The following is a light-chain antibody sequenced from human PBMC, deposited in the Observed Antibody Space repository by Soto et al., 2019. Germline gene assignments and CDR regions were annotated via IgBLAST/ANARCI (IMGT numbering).Light chain of an antibody. CDR2: DAS. CDR1: QSVKRR. CDR3: QQREDWPLT. V-gene: IGKV3-11*01. Sequence: EIVLTQSPATLSLSPGEGATLSCRASQSVKRRLGWYQQKPGQAPTLLIYDASNRATGIPARFSGSGSDTDFTLTISSLEPEDFAIYYCQQREDWPLTFGGGTRVEIK. J-gene: IGKJ4*01.